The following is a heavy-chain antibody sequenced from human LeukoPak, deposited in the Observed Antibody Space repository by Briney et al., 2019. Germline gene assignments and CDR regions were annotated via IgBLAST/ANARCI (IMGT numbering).Heavy chain of an antibody. CDR1: GCSISSGGYY. J-gene: IGHJ4*02. V-gene: IGHV4-31*03. CDR3: ARGYSGYDDY. Sequence: PSETLSLTCTVSGCSISSGGYYWSWIRQHPGKGLEWIGYIYYSGSTYYNPSLKSRVTISVDTSKNQFSLKLSSVTAADTAVYYCARGYSGYDDYWGQGTLVTVSS. CDR2: IYYSGST. D-gene: IGHD5-12*01.